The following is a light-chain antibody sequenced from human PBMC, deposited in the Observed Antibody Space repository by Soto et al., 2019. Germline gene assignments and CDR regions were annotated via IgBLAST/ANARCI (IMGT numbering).Light chain of an antibody. V-gene: IGLV2-8*01. CDR1: SSDIGGYNS. Sequence: QAVLTQPPSASGSPGQSVTISCTGTSSDIGGYNSVSWYQQHPGKAPRLMIYEVNKRPSGVPDRFSGSKSGNTASLTVSGLQADDEADYYCSSYGGSDNLVFGGGTQLTVL. CDR2: EVN. CDR3: SSYGGSDNLV. J-gene: IGLJ2*01.